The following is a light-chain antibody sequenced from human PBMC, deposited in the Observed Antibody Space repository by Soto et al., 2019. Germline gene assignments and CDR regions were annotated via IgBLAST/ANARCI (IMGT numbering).Light chain of an antibody. J-gene: IGLJ3*02. CDR1: GSDVGSYNL. CDR3: CSYAGSSPWV. Sequence: QSALTQPASVSGSPGQSITISCTGIGSDVGSYNLVSWYQQHPGKAPKLMIYEGSKRPSGVSNRFSGSKSGNTASLTISGLQAEDEADYYCCSYAGSSPWVFGGGTKLTVL. CDR2: EGS. V-gene: IGLV2-23*01.